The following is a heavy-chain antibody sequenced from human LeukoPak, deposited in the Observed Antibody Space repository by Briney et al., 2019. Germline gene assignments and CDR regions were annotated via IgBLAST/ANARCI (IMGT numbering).Heavy chain of an antibody. V-gene: IGHV4-31*03. CDR1: GGSISSGGYY. D-gene: IGHD1-1*01. Sequence: SETLSLTCTVSGGSISSGGYYWSWIRQHPGKGLEWIGYIYYSGSTYYNPSLKSRVTISVDTSKNQFSLKLSSVTAADTAVYYCATGRAQLEPRPNWFDPWGQGTLVTVSS. J-gene: IGHJ5*02. CDR2: IYYSGST. CDR3: ATGRAQLEPRPNWFDP.